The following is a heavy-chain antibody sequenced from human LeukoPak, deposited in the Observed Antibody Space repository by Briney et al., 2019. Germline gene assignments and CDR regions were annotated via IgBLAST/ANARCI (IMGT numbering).Heavy chain of an antibody. CDR1: GFTFSNYG. CDR2: ISYDGSNK. D-gene: IGHD3-22*01. V-gene: IGHV3-30*03. J-gene: IGHJ5*02. Sequence: PGGSLRLSCAVSGFTFSNYGIHWVRQAPGKGLEWVALISYDGSNKYYADSVKGRFTISRDNSKHTLYLQMNSLRAEDTAVYYCARDREYYHDSSGYYSYNWFDPWGQGTLVTVSS. CDR3: ARDREYYHDSSGYYSYNWFDP.